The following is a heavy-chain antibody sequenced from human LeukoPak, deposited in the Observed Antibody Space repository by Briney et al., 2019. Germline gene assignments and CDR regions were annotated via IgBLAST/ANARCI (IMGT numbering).Heavy chain of an antibody. CDR3: ARGYAFRVELFDY. CDR2: ISSSGSTI. V-gene: IGHV3-48*03. Sequence: PGGSLRLSCAASGFTFSSYEMNWVRQAPGKGLEWVSYISSSGSTIYYADSVKGRFTISRDNAKNSLYLRMNSLRAEDTAVYYCARGYAFRVELFDYWGQGTLVTVSS. CDR1: GFTFSSYE. J-gene: IGHJ4*02. D-gene: IGHD6-13*01.